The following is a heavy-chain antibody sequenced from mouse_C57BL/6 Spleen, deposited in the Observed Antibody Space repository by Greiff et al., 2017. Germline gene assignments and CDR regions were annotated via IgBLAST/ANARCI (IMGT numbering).Heavy chain of an antibody. CDR3: ARGVITTVVAYYFDY. V-gene: IGHV1-55*01. Sequence: QVQLQQPGAELVKPGASVKMSCKASGYTFTSYWITWVKQRPGQGLEWLGDIYPGRGSTNYNEKFKSKATLTVDTSSSTAYMQLSRLTSEDSAVYYCARGVITTVVAYYFDYWGQGTTLTVSS. CDR2: IYPGRGST. J-gene: IGHJ2*01. CDR1: GYTFTSYW. D-gene: IGHD1-1*01.